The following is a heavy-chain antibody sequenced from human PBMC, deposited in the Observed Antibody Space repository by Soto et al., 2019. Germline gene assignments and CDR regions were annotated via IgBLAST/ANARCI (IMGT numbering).Heavy chain of an antibody. J-gene: IGHJ6*02. D-gene: IGHD6-13*01. CDR3: ASCGVYSSRTYYYGMDV. Sequence: PGESLKISCKGSGYSFTSYWIGWVRQMPGKGLEWMGIIYPGDCDTKYSPSFKGQATISANKSINTAYLQWSSLKASDTAMYYCASCGVYSSRTYYYGMDVWGQGTTVTVSS. V-gene: IGHV5-51*01. CDR1: GYSFTSYW. CDR2: IYPGDCDT.